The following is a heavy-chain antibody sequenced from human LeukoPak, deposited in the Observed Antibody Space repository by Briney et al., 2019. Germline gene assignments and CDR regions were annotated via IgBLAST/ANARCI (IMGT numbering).Heavy chain of an antibody. CDR2: ISSAGGGK. J-gene: IGHJ4*02. CDR3: AKDGRSRDYPYYFDY. Sequence: GGSLRLSCAASGFTFSSYAMTWVRQAPGKGLEWVSGISSAGGGKFYADSVKGRFTISRDNPKNTLFLQMDSLRAEDTAVYYCAKDGRSRDYPYYFDYWGQGILVSVSS. V-gene: IGHV3-23*01. D-gene: IGHD4-11*01. CDR1: GFTFSSYA.